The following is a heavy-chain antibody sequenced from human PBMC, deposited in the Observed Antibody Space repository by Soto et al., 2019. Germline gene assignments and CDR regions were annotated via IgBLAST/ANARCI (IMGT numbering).Heavy chain of an antibody. CDR1: GYTLTELS. CDR2: FDPEDGET. V-gene: IGHV1-24*01. Sequence: GGSVKVSCKVSGYTLTELSMHWVRQAPGKGLEWMGGFDPEDGETIYAQKFQGRVTMTEDTSTDTAYMELSSLRSEDTAVYYCATDHYDSSGHFDYWGQGTLVTVSS. D-gene: IGHD3-22*01. J-gene: IGHJ4*02. CDR3: ATDHYDSSGHFDY.